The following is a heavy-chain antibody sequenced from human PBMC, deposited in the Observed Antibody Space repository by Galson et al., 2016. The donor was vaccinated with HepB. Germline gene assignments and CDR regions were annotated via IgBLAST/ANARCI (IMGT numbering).Heavy chain of an antibody. D-gene: IGHD3-10*01. Sequence: ETLSLTCTVSRGSIYNYYWSWIRQPPGKGLEWVGNVYYSGTTNYNPSLESRVTISVDTSKNQFSLQLRSVTAADTAVYYCARADIAMVRGSGNYYKSYYMDVWGKGTTVTVSS. CDR1: RGSIYNYY. CDR3: ARADIAMVRGSGNYYKSYYMDV. V-gene: IGHV4-59*01. CDR2: VYYSGTT. J-gene: IGHJ6*03.